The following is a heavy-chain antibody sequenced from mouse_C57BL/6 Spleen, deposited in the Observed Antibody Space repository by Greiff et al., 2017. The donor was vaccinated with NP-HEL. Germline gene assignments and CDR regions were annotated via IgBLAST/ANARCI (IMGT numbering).Heavy chain of an antibody. CDR1: GYTFTDYY. J-gene: IGHJ1*03. D-gene: IGHD1-1*01. V-gene: IGHV1-76*01. CDR3: EGSSYVWYFDV. Sequence: VQLQQSGAELVRPGASVKLSCKASGYTFTDYYINWVKQRPGQGLEWIARIYPGSGNTYYNEKFKGKATLTAEKSSSTAYMQLSSLTSEDSAVYFCEGSSYVWYFDVWGTGTTVTVSS. CDR2: IYPGSGNT.